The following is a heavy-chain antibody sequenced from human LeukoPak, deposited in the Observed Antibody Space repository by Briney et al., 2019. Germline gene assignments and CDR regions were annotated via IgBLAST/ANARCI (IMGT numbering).Heavy chain of an antibody. V-gene: IGHV4-59*08. Sequence: SETLSLTCSVSGDSVSSTYWSWVRQPPGKGLEWIAYGHHSERSNYNPSLKSRVTISVDTSKNQFSLRLSSVTAADTAVYYCARLGGYSYGSSYYFDYWGQGTLVTVSS. CDR3: ARLGGYSYGSSYYFDY. J-gene: IGHJ4*02. CDR2: GHHSERS. CDR1: GDSVSSTY. D-gene: IGHD5-18*01.